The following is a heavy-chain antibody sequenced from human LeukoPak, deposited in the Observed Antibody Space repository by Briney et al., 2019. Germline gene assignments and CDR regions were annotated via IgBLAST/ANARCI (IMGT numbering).Heavy chain of an antibody. CDR3: ARDPRLYGMDV. V-gene: IGHV1-18*01. CDR2: ISAYNGNT. D-gene: IGHD4-11*01. CDR1: GYTFTSYG. J-gene: IGHJ6*02. Sequence: ASVKVSCKASGYTFTSYGISWVRQAPGQGLEWMGWISAYNGNTNYAQKLQGRVTMTTDTSTSTAYMELRSLRPDDTAVYYCARDPRLYGMDVWGQGTTVTVSS.